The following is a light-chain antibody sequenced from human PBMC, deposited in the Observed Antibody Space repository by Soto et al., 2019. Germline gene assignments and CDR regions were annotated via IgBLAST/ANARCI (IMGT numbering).Light chain of an antibody. CDR3: QQYYSSLT. CDR2: WAS. V-gene: IGKV4-1*01. J-gene: IGKJ2*01. CDR1: QTVFHSSYNKDF. Sequence: DIVMTQSPVSLSVSLGERATINCKSSQTVFHSSYNKDFLAWYQQKPGQPPKLLFYWASTRESGAPARFSGGGSGTDFSLTISSLQAEYVAVYYCQQYYSSLTFGQGTKVDIK.